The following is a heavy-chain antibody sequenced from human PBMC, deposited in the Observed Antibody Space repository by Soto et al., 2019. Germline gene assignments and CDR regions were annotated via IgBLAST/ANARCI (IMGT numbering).Heavy chain of an antibody. V-gene: IGHV3-9*01. D-gene: IGHD1-26*01. J-gene: IGHJ5*02. CDR2: ISWNSGSI. Sequence: EMQLVESGGGLVQPGRSLRLSCAASGFTFDDYAMHWVRQAPGKGLEWVSGISWNSGSIGYADTVKGRFTIARDNAKHALYLQMNSLRPEDTSLYFCAKAHMWGVTEWETSFDAWGQGTLVTVSS. CDR3: AKAHMWGVTEWETSFDA. CDR1: GFTFDDYA.